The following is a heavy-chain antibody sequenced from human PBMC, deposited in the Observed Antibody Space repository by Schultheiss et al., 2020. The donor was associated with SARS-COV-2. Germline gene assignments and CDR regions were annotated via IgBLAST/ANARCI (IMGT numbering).Heavy chain of an antibody. CDR2: ISSSGSTI. D-gene: IGHD4-17*01. V-gene: IGHV3-48*04. J-gene: IGHJ4*02. CDR3: AALAWAVRSIDY. Sequence: GESLKISCAASGFTFSSYWMNWVRQAPGKGLEWVSYISSSGSTIYYADSVKGRFTISRDNAKNSLYLQMNSLRAEDTAVYYCAALAWAVRSIDYWGQGTLVTVSS. CDR1: GFTFSSYW.